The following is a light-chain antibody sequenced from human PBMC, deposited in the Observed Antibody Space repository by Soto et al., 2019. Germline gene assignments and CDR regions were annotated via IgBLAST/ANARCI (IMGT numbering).Light chain of an antibody. CDR1: SSDVGAYNY. CDR2: DVT. CDR3: CSYAGSDTLL. Sequence: QSALTQPRSVSGSPGQSVTISCNGTSSDVGAYNYVSWYQQHPGKAPQVVIYDVTKRPSGVPDRFSGSKSDNTASLTISGLQAEDEADYYCCSYAGSDTLLFGGGTKLTVL. J-gene: IGLJ2*01. V-gene: IGLV2-11*01.